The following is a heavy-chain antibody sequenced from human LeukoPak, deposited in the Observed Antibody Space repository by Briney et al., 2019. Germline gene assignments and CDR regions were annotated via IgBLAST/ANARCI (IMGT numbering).Heavy chain of an antibody. Sequence: SETLSLTCAVYGGSFRGYYWSWIRQPPGKGLEWIGEINHSGSTNYNPSLKSRVTISVDTSKNQFSLKLSSVTAADTAVYYCARGRIAMVRGVIGPFDYWGQGTLVTVSS. CDR3: ARGRIAMVRGVIGPFDY. D-gene: IGHD3-10*01. CDR2: INHSGST. V-gene: IGHV4-34*01. CDR1: GGSFRGYY. J-gene: IGHJ4*02.